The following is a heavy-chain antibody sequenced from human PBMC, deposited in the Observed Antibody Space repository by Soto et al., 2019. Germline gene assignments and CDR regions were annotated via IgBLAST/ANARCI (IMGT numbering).Heavy chain of an antibody. J-gene: IGHJ6*02. CDR2: IYHSGST. V-gene: IGHV4-30-2*01. CDR3: ARGSFGVYYYYGMDV. CDR1: GGSISSGGYS. Sequence: PSETLSLTCAVSGGSISSGGYSWGGIRQPPGKGLEWIGYIYHSGSTYYNPSLKSRVTISVDRSKNQFSLKLSSVTAADTAVYYCARGSFGVYYYYGMDVWGQGTTVTVSS. D-gene: IGHD3-10*01.